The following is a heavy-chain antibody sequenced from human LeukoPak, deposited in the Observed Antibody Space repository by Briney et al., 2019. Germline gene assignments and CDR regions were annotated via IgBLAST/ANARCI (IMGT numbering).Heavy chain of an antibody. CDR2: IKSKTDGGTT. J-gene: IGHJ4*02. CDR1: GFTFSNAW. CDR3: TTDTDYYDSSGYHY. V-gene: IGHV3-15*01. D-gene: IGHD3-22*01. Sequence: GGSLRLSCAASGFTFSNAWMSWVRQAPGKGLEWVGRIKSKTDGGTTDYAAPVKGRFTISRDDSKNTLYLQMNSLKTEDTAVYYCTTDTDYYDSSGYHYWGQGTLVTVSS.